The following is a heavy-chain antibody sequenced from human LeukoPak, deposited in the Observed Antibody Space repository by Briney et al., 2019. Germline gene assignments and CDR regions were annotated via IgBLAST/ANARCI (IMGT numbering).Heavy chain of an antibody. CDR3: ARRATTVTTGYYYYYMDV. J-gene: IGHJ6*03. V-gene: IGHV4-38-2*01. Sequence: PSETLSLTCAVSGYSISSGYYWDWIRQPPGKGLEWIGTIYHSGTTYYNPSLKSRVTISVDTSKNQFSLKLSSVTAADTAVYYCARRATTVTTGYYYYYMDVWGKGTTVTVSS. CDR2: IYHSGTT. CDR1: GYSISSGYY. D-gene: IGHD4-17*01.